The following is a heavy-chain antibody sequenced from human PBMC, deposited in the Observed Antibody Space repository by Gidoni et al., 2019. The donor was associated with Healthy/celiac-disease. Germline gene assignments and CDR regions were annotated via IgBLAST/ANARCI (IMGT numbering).Heavy chain of an antibody. CDR1: GFTFDDYA. V-gene: IGHV3-9*01. CDR3: AKDIEEITMIVVNRGAFDI. Sequence: EVQLVESGGGLVQPGRSLRLSCAASGFTFDDYAMNWVRQAPGKGLGWVSGISGKSGSIGYADSVKGRFTISRDNAKNSLYLQMNSLRAEDTALYYCAKDIEEITMIVVNRGAFDIWGQGTMVTVSS. CDR2: ISGKSGSI. J-gene: IGHJ3*02. D-gene: IGHD3-22*01.